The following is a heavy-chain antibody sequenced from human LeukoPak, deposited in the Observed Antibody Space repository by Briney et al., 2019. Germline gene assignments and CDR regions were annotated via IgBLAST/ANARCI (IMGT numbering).Heavy chain of an antibody. CDR2: ISSSSSYI. Sequence: GGSLRLSCAASGFTFSSYSMNWVRQAPGKGLEWVSSISSSSSYIYYADSVKGRFTISRDNAKNSPYLQMNSLRAEDTAVYYCARARNYGIAAAQGYWGQGTLVTVSS. D-gene: IGHD6-13*01. V-gene: IGHV3-21*01. J-gene: IGHJ4*02. CDR1: GFTFSSYS. CDR3: ARARNYGIAAAQGY.